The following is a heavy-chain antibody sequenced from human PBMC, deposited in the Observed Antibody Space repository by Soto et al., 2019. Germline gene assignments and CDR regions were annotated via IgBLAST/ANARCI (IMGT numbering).Heavy chain of an antibody. Sequence: GGSLRLSCAASGFTFSSYAMSWVRQAPGKGPVWVSGINGDGSRTSYADSVKGRFTISRDNSKNTLYLQMNSLRAEDTAVYYCARDLSGDYGALDTWGQGTMVTVSS. CDR3: ARDLSGDYGALDT. D-gene: IGHD4-17*01. J-gene: IGHJ3*02. V-gene: IGHV3-23*01. CDR1: GFTFSSYA. CDR2: INGDGSRT.